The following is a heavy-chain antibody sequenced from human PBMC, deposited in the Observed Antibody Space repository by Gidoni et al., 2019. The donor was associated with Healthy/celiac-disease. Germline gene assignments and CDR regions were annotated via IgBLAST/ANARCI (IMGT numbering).Heavy chain of an antibody. J-gene: IGHJ6*02. CDR1: RGSISSYY. CDR2: IYYSGST. CDR3: ARDGGGYCTNGVCPAGYYYGMDV. Sequence: QVQLQESGPGLVKPSETLSLTCTVSRGSISSYYWSWIRQPPGKGREWIGYIYYSGSTHYNPSLKCLVTISVDTSKIQFSLNLISVTAADTAVYYCARDGGGYCTNGVCPAGYYYGMDVWGQGTTVTVSS. D-gene: IGHD2-8*01. V-gene: IGHV4-59*01.